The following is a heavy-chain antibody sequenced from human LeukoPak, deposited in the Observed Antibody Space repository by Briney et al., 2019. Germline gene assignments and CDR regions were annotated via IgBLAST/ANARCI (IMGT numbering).Heavy chain of an antibody. D-gene: IGHD6-6*01. CDR3: ARFYVSSSRALDI. CDR2: ISAYNGNT. Sequence: ASVKVSCKASGYSFPSYGITWVRQAPGQGLEWMGWISAYNGNTNYAQTLQDRVTMTTDTSTSTPYMELSSLRSDDTAVYYCARFYVSSSRALDIWGQGTMVTVSS. V-gene: IGHV1-18*01. CDR1: GYSFPSYG. J-gene: IGHJ3*02.